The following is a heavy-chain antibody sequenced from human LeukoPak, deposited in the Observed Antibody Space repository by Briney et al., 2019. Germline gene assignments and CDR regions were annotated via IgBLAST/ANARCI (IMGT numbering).Heavy chain of an antibody. D-gene: IGHD3-10*01. CDR3: VGLGENY. CDR1: GLTFSGYW. V-gene: IGHV3-7*02. Sequence: PGGSLRLSCAASGLTFSGYWMSWARQASGKGLEWVANINQDGSEKYYVDSVKGRFTISRDNAKNSLYLQMNSLRAEDTAVYYCVGLGENYWGQGTLVTVSS. CDR2: INQDGSEK. J-gene: IGHJ4*02.